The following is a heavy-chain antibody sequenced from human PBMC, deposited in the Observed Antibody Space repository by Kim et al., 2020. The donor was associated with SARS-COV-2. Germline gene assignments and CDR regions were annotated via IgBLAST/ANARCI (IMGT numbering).Heavy chain of an antibody. CDR2: ICSNGNRI. Sequence: GGSLRLSCVVSGFSFDDYGMTWIRQPPGKGPEWVSGICSNGNRILYADSVKGRMTISRDNDKNSLYLQMSSLRAEDTALYYCARGRTIMTTGDVDYGGQGTLVTVSA. CDR1: GFSFDDYG. D-gene: IGHD3-16*01. V-gene: IGHV3-20*04. J-gene: IGHJ4*02. CDR3: ARGRTIMTTGDVDY.